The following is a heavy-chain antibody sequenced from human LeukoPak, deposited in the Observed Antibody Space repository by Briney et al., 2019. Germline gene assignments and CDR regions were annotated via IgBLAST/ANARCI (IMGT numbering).Heavy chain of an antibody. D-gene: IGHD4-17*01. CDR3: ARGRPYGDYFDY. CDR1: GGSFSGYY. V-gene: IGHV4-59*10. J-gene: IGHJ4*02. Sequence: PETLSLTCAVYGGSFSGYYWCWIRQSAGKGLEWIGRLNPSGTTSSNPSLKSRLTMSLDPSENKFSLKLSSVTPADTALYYCARGRPYGDYFDYWGQGSLVTVSS. CDR2: LNPSGTT.